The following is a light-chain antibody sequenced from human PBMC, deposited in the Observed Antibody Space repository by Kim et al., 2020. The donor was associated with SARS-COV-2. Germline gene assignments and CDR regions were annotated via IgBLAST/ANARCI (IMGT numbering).Light chain of an antibody. CDR2: YDS. V-gene: IGLV3-21*04. Sequence: APGKTARITYGGNNIGSKSVHWYQQKPGKAPVLVIYYDSDRPSGIPERFSGSNSGNTATLTISRVEAGDEADYYCQVWDSSSDHRVFGGGTQLTVL. CDR1: NIGSKS. J-gene: IGLJ3*02. CDR3: QVWDSSSDHRV.